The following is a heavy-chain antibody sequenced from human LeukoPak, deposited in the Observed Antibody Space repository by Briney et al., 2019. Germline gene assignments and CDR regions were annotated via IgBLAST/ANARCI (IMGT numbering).Heavy chain of an antibody. J-gene: IGHJ4*02. Sequence: SETLSLTCTVSGGSISSSSYYWGWIRQPPGKGLEWIGSIYYSGSTYYNPSLKSRVTISVDTSKNQFSLKLSSVTAADTAVYYCARLHTTAAAGTYFDYWGQGTLVTVSS. V-gene: IGHV4-39*01. CDR1: GGSISSSSYY. CDR3: ARLHTTAAAGTYFDY. CDR2: IYYSGST. D-gene: IGHD6-13*01.